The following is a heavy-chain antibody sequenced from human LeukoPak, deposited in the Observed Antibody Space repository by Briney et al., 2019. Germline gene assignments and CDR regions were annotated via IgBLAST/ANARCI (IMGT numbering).Heavy chain of an antibody. CDR1: GYTFTGYY. CDR3: ATYGRDGYNAPFDY. Sequence: ASVKVSCKASGYTFTGYYMHWARQAPGQGLEWMGRINPNSGGTNYAQKFQGRVTMTRDTSISTAYMELSRLRSDDTAVYYCATYGRDGYNAPFDYWGQGTLVTVSS. J-gene: IGHJ4*02. D-gene: IGHD5-24*01. CDR2: INPNSGGT. V-gene: IGHV1-2*06.